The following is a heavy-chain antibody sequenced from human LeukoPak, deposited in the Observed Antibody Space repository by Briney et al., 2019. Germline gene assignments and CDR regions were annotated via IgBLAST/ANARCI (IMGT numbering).Heavy chain of an antibody. CDR3: ASLHYYDSSGYAEDNAFDI. J-gene: IGHJ3*02. D-gene: IGHD3-22*01. CDR2: IYYSGST. V-gene: IGHV4-59*08. Sequence: SETLSLTCTVSGGSISSYYWSWIRQPPGKGLEWIGYIYYSGSTNYNPSLKSRVTISVDTSKNQFSLKLSSVTAADTAVYYCASLHYYDSSGYAEDNAFDIWGQGTMVTVST. CDR1: GGSISSYY.